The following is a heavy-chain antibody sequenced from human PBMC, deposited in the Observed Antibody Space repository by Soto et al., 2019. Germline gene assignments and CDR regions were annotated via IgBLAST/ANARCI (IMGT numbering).Heavy chain of an antibody. V-gene: IGHV1-46*03. J-gene: IGHJ5*02. D-gene: IGHD2-2*01. CDR2: INPSGGST. CDR3: ARPAAMRGSGRVDNWFDP. Sequence: VASVKVSCKASGYTFTSYYMHWVRQAPGQGLEWMGIINPSGGSTSYAQKFQGRVTMTRDTSTSTVYMELSSLRSEDTAVYYCARPAAMRGSGRVDNWFDPWGQGTLVTVSS. CDR1: GYTFTSYY.